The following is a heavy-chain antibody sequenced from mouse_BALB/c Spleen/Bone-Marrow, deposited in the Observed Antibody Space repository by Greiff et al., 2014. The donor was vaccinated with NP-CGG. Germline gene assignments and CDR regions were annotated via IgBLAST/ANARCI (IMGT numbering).Heavy chain of an antibody. Sequence: QVQLQQSGAELVRPGTSVKVSCKASGYASTNYLIEWVKQRPGQGLEWIGVINPGSGGTNYNEKFKGKATLTADKSSSTAYMQLSSLTSDDSAVYFCARRITTARAMDYWGQGTSVTVSS. D-gene: IGHD1-2*01. J-gene: IGHJ4*01. CDR2: INPGSGGT. V-gene: IGHV1-54*01. CDR3: ARRITTARAMDY. CDR1: GYASTNYL.